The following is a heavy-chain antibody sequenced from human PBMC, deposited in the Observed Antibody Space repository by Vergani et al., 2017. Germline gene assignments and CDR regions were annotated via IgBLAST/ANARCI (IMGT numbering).Heavy chain of an antibody. J-gene: IGHJ4*02. CDR1: GFTFTNFA. CDR2: ISGSGGFT. CDR3: AKDNVPGYYDSSGYCDY. D-gene: IGHD3-22*01. V-gene: IGHV3-23*01. Sequence: EVQLLASGGNLVQPGGSLRLSCAASGFTFTNFAMTWVRQAPGEGLEWGSGISGSGGFTYYADPVQGRFTISRDNAKNTMFLQMNNLRAEDTAVYYCAKDNVPGYYDSSGYCDYWGQGTLVTVSS.